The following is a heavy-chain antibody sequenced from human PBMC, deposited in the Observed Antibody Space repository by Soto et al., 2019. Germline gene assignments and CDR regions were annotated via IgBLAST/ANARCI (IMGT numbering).Heavy chain of an antibody. V-gene: IGHV3-21*01. CDR3: ARMERFGELLAPYYYYGMDV. J-gene: IGHJ6*02. CDR2: ISSSSSYI. Sequence: EVQLVESGGGLVKPGGSLRLSCAASGFTFSSYSMNWVRQAPGKGLEWVSSISSSSSYIYYADSVKGRFTISRDNAKKSLYLQMNSLRAQDTAVYYCARMERFGELLAPYYYYGMDVWGQGTTVTVSS. D-gene: IGHD3-10*01. CDR1: GFTFSSYS.